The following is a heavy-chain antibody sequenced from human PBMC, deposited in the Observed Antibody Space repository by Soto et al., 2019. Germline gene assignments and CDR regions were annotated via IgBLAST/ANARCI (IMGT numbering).Heavy chain of an antibody. J-gene: IGHJ2*01. D-gene: IGHD2-21*01. V-gene: IGHV3-73*02. CDR2: IRSKGNNYAT. CDR1: GFTFSDSA. Sequence: EVQLVESGGGLVQPGGSLKLSCAASGFTFSDSAMHWVRQASGEGLEWLGRIRSKGNNYATEYGASLKGRFTISRDDSKKTTYLQMSNLNTEDTAGDYCVRDSRTLGWFFDLWGRGTLVTVSS. CDR3: VRDSRTLGWFFDL.